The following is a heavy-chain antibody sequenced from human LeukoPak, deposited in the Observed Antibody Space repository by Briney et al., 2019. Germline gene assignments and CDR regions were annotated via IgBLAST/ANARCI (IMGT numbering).Heavy chain of an antibody. D-gene: IGHD2-2*01. Sequence: PSETLSLTCTVSGGSISSSSYYWGWIRQPPGKGLEWIGSIYYSGSTYYNPSLKSRVTISVETSKNQFSLKLSSVTAADTAVYYCARSPTKRVPEDYWGQGTLVTVSS. CDR3: ARSPTKRVPEDY. J-gene: IGHJ4*02. CDR2: IYYSGST. CDR1: GGSISSSSYY. V-gene: IGHV4-39*07.